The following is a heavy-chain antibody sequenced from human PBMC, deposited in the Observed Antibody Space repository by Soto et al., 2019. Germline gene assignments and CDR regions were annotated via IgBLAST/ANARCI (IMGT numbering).Heavy chain of an antibody. CDR3: ARDRIMGGVADYYYGMDV. V-gene: IGHV4-30-4*01. D-gene: IGHD3-16*01. Sequence: PSETLSLTCTVSGGSISSGDYYWSWIRQPPGKGLEWIGYIYYSGSTYYNPSLKSRATISVDTSKNQFSLKLSSVTAADTAVYYCARDRIMGGVADYYYGMDVWGQGTTVTVSS. CDR2: IYYSGST. J-gene: IGHJ6*02. CDR1: GGSISSGDYY.